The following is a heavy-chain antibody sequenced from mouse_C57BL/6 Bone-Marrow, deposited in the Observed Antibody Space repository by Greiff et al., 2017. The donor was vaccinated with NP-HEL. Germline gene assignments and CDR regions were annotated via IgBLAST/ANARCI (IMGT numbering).Heavy chain of an antibody. CDR3: ARDGGSSYGFAY. Sequence: EVQLQESGGDLVKPGGSLKLSCAASGFTFSSYGMSWVRQTPDKRLEWVATISSGGSYTYYPDSVKGRFTISRDNAKNNLYLQMSHLKSEDTAMYYCARDGGSSYGFAYWGQGTLVTVSA. J-gene: IGHJ3*01. D-gene: IGHD1-1*01. CDR1: GFTFSSYG. CDR2: ISSGGSYT. V-gene: IGHV5-6*01.